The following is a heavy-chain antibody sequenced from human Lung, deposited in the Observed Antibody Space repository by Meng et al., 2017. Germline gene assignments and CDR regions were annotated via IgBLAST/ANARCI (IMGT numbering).Heavy chain of an antibody. CDR1: GFSFSSYA. D-gene: IGHD3-10*01. J-gene: IGHJ4*02. V-gene: IGHV3-23*04. CDR2: LSGGGFTT. Sequence: LGESGCGLYQRWGYLCLSWAASGFSFSSYALSWVRRAPGKGLEWLAALSGGGFTTYYADSVKGRFTISRHNSKNTLYLQVNSLRAEDTALYYCAKYSYGLGDYFDYWGQGALVTVSS. CDR3: AKYSYGLGDYFDY.